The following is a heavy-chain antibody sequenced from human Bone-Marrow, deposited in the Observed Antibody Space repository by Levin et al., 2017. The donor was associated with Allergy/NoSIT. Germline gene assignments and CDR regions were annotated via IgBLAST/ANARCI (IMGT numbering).Heavy chain of an antibody. J-gene: IGHJ4*02. CDR1: GFTFSSYW. V-gene: IGHV3-7*04. CDR2: IKQDGSEK. CDR3: ARDLEGSGCHFDY. Sequence: ASVKVSCAASGFTFSSYWMSWVRQAPGKGLEWVANIKQDGSEKYYVDSVKGRFTISRDNAKNSLYLQMNSLRAEDTAVYYCARDLEGSGCHFDYWGQGTLVTVSS. D-gene: IGHD6-19*01.